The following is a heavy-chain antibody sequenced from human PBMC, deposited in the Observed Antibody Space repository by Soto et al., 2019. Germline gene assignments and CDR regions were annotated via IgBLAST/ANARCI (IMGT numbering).Heavy chain of an antibody. J-gene: IGHJ6*02. CDR1: GVTSKDHA. Sequence: DVLLVESGGGLVEPGTSLRLSCVGSGVTSKDHAMHSVRQAPGKGLEWVSGIMWNSDRLGYADSVKGRFTISRDNAKNSLYLQMNSLRPEDSALYYCGKDVDAGGMDFWGQGTTVTVSS. CDR3: GKDVDAGGMDF. D-gene: IGHD1-26*01. CDR2: IMWNSDRL. V-gene: IGHV3-9*02.